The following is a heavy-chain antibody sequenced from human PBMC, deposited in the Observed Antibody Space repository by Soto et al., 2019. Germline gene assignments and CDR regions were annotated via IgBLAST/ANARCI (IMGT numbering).Heavy chain of an antibody. CDR2: ISAYNGNT. D-gene: IGHD6-6*01. Sequence: QVQLVQSGAEVKKPGASVKVSCKASGYTFTSYGISWVRQAHGQGLEWMGWISAYNGNTNYAQKLQGRVTMTTDTSTSTAYMELRSLRSDATAVYYSARHWQIGKYSSSSGWFDPWGQGTLVTVSS. CDR1: GYTFTSYG. J-gene: IGHJ5*02. V-gene: IGHV1-18*01. CDR3: ARHWQIGKYSSSSGWFDP.